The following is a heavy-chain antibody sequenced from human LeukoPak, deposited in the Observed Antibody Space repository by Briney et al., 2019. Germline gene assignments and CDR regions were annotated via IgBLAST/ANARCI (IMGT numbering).Heavy chain of an antibody. J-gene: IGHJ4*02. Sequence: LPGGSLRLSCAASGFTFSSYWMSWVRQAPGKGLEWVANIKHDGSEKYYVDSVKGRFTISRDDAKNSLYLQMNSLRAEDTAVYYCARDGSGRVPEMSAPDYWGQGTLVTVSS. CDR2: IKHDGSEK. CDR3: ARDGSGRVPEMSAPDY. D-gene: IGHD3-10*01. V-gene: IGHV3-7*01. CDR1: GFTFSSYW.